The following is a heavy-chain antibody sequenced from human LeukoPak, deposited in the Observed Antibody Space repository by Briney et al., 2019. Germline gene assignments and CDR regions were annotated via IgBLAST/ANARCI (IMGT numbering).Heavy chain of an antibody. V-gene: IGHV3-23*01. CDR3: AKHGSAVVAATTPIDY. Sequence: GGSLRLSCAASGFTFSSYAMSWVRHAPGKGLEGVSGISGSGGSTYYADSVKGRFTISRDNSKNTLYLQMNSLRAEDAAVYHCAKHGSAVVAATTPIDYWGQGTLVTVSS. CDR1: GFTFSSYA. J-gene: IGHJ4*02. CDR2: ISGSGGST. D-gene: IGHD2-15*01.